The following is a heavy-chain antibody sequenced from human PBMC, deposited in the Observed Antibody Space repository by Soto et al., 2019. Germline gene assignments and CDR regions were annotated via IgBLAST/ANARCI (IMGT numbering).Heavy chain of an antibody. CDR3: ARVGISGTIDAFDI. Sequence: QGQLQESGPELVKPSQTLSLTCTVSGGSISSGGSYWGWIRQHPGKGLEWIGYIDNSGTSYYNPSLKSRLTXGVXTXNNQFSLHLSSVTAADTAVYYCARVGISGTIDAFDIWGQGTMVTVSS. CDR1: GGSISSGGSY. CDR2: IDNSGTS. V-gene: IGHV4-31*03. J-gene: IGHJ3*02. D-gene: IGHD1-20*01.